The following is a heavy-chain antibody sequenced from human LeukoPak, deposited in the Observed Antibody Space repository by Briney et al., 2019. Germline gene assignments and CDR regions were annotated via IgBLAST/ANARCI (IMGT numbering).Heavy chain of an antibody. CDR2: ISYDGSKK. CDR1: GFTFSSYA. CDR3: AKDGDLYGHADY. J-gene: IGHJ4*02. D-gene: IGHD4-17*01. V-gene: IGHV3-30-3*01. Sequence: GRSLRLSCAAPGFTFSSYATHWVRQAPGKGLEWVASISYDGSKKYYADSLKGRFTISRDNSKKTLYLQMNSLRAEDAAVYYCAKDGDLYGHADYWGQGTLVTVSS.